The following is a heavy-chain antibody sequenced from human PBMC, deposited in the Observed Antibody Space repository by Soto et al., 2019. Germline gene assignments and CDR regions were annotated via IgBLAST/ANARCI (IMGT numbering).Heavy chain of an antibody. J-gene: IGHJ5*02. Sequence: PSETLSLTCTVSGGSISNSYWSWIRQSTGKGLEWIANIYHSGTTNYNLSLKGRVSISIDSSKNQVSLRLKSVTAADTAVYYCARGGYRTLAWFDPWGQGTLVTVSS. D-gene: IGHD5-18*01. CDR3: ARGGYRTLAWFDP. CDR1: GGSISNSY. V-gene: IGHV4-59*01. CDR2: IYHSGTT.